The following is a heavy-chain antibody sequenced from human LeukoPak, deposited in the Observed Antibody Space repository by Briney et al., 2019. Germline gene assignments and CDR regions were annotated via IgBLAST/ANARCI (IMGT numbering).Heavy chain of an antibody. J-gene: IGHJ4*02. CDR3: VSAYGGPLDY. CDR1: GFTTSSYE. D-gene: IGHD3-10*01. Sequence: GGSLRLSCAAPGFTTSSYEMSWVRQAPGKGLEWVSYISGSGSTIYYADSVKGRFTISRDNAKIALYLQMNSLRAEDTAIDYCVSAYGGPLDYWGQGILVTVSS. V-gene: IGHV3-48*03. CDR2: ISGSGSTI.